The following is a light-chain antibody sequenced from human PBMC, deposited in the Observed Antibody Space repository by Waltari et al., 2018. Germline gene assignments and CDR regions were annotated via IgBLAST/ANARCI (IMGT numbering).Light chain of an antibody. V-gene: IGLV1-40*01. CDR1: GPNLRAGYD. J-gene: IGLJ3*02. CDR3: QSYDTSLSVV. Sequence: QSVLTQPPSVSGAPGQRVTISCTGSGPNLRAGYDVHWYQQLPRAAPKLLIYGSSTRPLGVPDRFFGSTSGTSASLAITGLQAEDEADYYCQSYDTSLSVVFGGGTKLTVL. CDR2: GSS.